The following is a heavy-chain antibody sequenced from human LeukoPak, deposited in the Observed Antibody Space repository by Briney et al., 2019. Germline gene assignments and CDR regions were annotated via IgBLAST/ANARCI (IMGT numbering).Heavy chain of an antibody. CDR2: IRYDGSNK. CDR1: GFTFISYG. CDR3: AEFKYAVAAAGTGDY. J-gene: IGHJ4*02. Sequence: GGSLRLSCAASGFTFISYGMHWVRQAPGKGLEWVAFIRYDGSNKYYADSVKGRFTISRDNSKSTLYLQMNSLRAEDTAVYYCAEFKYAVAAAGTGDYWGQGTLVTVSS. D-gene: IGHD6-13*01. V-gene: IGHV3-30*02.